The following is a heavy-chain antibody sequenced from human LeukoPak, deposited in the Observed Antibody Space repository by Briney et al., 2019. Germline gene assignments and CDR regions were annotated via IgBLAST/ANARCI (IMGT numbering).Heavy chain of an antibody. D-gene: IGHD7-27*01. CDR1: GGSVSSGRYY. CDR3: ARETGDSRYYYYMDV. V-gene: IGHV4-31*03. Sequence: MPSETLSLTCTVPGGSVSSGRYYWSWLRQHPGKGLEWIGYIDYRGNTHYNPSLESRVTISVDTSRNQFSLKVRSVTAADTAVYYCARETGDSRYYYYMDVWGKGTTVTVSS. J-gene: IGHJ6*03. CDR2: IDYRGNT.